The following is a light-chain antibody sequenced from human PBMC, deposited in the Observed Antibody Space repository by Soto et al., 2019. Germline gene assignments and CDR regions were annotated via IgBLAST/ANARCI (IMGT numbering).Light chain of an antibody. J-gene: IGKJ1*01. Sequence: EIVMTQSPGTLSVFPGESVTLSCRASQSVNGFLDWFQHKPGQDPRLVLKRIFIRAIGVPARFSGSGSETEFTLTINGLQSEDSGVYYCLQHYAWPWTFGQGTKVEIK. V-gene: IGKV3-15*01. CDR2: RIF. CDR1: QSVNGF. CDR3: LQHYAWPWT.